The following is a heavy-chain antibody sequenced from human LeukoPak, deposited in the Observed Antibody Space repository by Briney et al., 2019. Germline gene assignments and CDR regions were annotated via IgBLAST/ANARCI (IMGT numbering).Heavy chain of an antibody. CDR3: ARGGVEMATIILRIDAFDI. J-gene: IGHJ3*02. Sequence: ASVKVSCKASGHSFNSQGMNWVRQAPGQGLEWMGWINTDSGNPTYAQGFTGRFVFSLDSSVSTAYLQISNLMPEDTAKYYCARGGVEMATIILRIDAFDIWGQGTMVTVSS. CDR1: GHSFNSQG. V-gene: IGHV7-4-1*02. CDR2: INTDSGNP. D-gene: IGHD5-24*01.